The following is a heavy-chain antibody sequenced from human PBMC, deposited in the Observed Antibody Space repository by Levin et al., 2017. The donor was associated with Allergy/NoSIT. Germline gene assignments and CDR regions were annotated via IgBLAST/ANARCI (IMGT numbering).Heavy chain of an antibody. CDR3: AKRGYWSGNTCQSRDAIDV. Sequence: GGSLRLSCAASGFQFSLYGMHWVRQAPGKGLEWVALIVFDGNDQYYADSVKGRFTISRDNSKNTLYLQMSSLRDNDTAIYYCAKRGYWSGNTCQSRDAIDVWGQGTLVIVSS. CDR1: GFQFSLYG. V-gene: IGHV3-30*18. CDR2: IVFDGNDQ. D-gene: IGHD2-15*01. J-gene: IGHJ3*01.